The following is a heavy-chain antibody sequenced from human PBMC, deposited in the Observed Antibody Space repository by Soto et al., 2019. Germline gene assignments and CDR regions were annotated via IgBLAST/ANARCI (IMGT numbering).Heavy chain of an antibody. D-gene: IGHD2-15*01. CDR2: IYWDDDK. Sequence: ESGPTPGKPAQSLALTCSFSGFSLRTLGVGVAWISQPPEKAPEWLALIYWDDDKRYNSSLKSRVIIAKDPSKNEVVLTLTNVDPVDTATYYCAPLPLISYRDIRCPVGWGQGTLVPVSS. J-gene: IGHJ4*02. V-gene: IGHV2-5*02. CDR1: GFSLRTLGVG. CDR3: APLPLISYRDIRCPVG.